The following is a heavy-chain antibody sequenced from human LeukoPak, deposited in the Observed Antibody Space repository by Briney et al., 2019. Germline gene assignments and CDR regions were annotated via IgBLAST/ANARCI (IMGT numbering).Heavy chain of an antibody. J-gene: IGHJ4*02. D-gene: IGHD3-22*01. CDR2: ISAYNGNT. CDR3: ARDQPYYYDSSGYYTLLDY. V-gene: IGHV1-18*01. Sequence: ASVKVSCKASGYTFTSYGISWVRQAPGQGLEWMGWISAYNGNTNYAQKLQGRVTMTTDTSTSTAYMELRSLRSDDTGVYYCARDQPYYYDSSGYYTLLDYWGQGTLVTVSS. CDR1: GYTFTSYG.